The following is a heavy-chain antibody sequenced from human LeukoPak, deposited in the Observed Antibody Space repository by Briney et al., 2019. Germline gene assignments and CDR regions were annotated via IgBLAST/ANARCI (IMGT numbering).Heavy chain of an antibody. V-gene: IGHV4-59*12. J-gene: IGHJ6*02. CDR3: TRDSSSGWYGYYYYYGMDV. D-gene: IGHD6-19*01. CDR2: IYYSGST. Sequence: GSLRLSCAASGFTFSSYSMNWVRQAPGKGLEWIGYIYYSGSTNYNPSLKSRVTISVDTSKNQFSLKLSSVTAADTAVYYCTRDSSSGWYGYYYYYGMDVWGQGTTVTVSS. CDR1: GFTFSSYS.